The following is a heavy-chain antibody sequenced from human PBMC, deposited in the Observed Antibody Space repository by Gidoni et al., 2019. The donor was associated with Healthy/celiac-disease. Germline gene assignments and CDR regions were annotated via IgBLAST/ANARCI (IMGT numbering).Heavy chain of an antibody. J-gene: IGHJ6*02. CDR1: GGSVSSGNYY. CDR2: IYYSGST. CDR3: ARVRIVGATDYYYYGMDV. Sequence: QPSETLSLTCTVSGGSVSSGNYYWSWIRQPPGKGLEWIGYIYYSGSTNYNPSLESRVTISVDTSKNQFSLKLSSVTAADTAVYYCARVRIVGATDYYYYGMDVWGQGTTVTVSS. D-gene: IGHD1-26*01. V-gene: IGHV4-61*01.